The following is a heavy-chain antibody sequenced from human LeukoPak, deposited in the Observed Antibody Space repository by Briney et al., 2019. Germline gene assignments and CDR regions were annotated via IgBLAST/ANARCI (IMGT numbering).Heavy chain of an antibody. CDR2: ISSSSSTI. J-gene: IGHJ4*02. CDR1: GFTFSSYS. V-gene: IGHV3-48*01. CDR3: ARGLYSGSFCLDY. D-gene: IGHD1-26*01. Sequence: GGSLRLSCTASGFTFSSYSMDWVRQAPGKGLEWVAYISSSSSTIYYADSVKGRFTISRDNAKTSLYLQIHSLRAEDTAVYYCARGLYSGSFCLDYWGQGALVTVSS.